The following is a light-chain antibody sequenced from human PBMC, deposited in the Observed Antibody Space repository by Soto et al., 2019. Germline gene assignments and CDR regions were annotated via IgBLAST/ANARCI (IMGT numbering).Light chain of an antibody. CDR2: DAS. CDR1: QDISSA. J-gene: IGKJ5*01. CDR3: QHFNNYPT. Sequence: ALQLTQSPSSLSASVGDRVTITCRASQDISSALAWYQQKPGRAPKLLMNDASSLESGVPSRFSGSGSGADFTLTISSLQPEDFATYYCQHFNNYPTFGQGTRLEIK. V-gene: IGKV1D-13*01.